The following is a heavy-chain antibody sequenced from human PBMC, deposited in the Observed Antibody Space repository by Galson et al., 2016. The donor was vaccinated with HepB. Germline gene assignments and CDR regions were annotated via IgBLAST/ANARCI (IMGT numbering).Heavy chain of an antibody. Sequence: SVKVSCKASGYTFNHSDMHWVRKAPGQGLEWMGGISSSKGKTNYAQNLKGRFTITTDTYKSTVYLELKSLRYDDTAVYYCARDRDYRLDSWGQGTPVTVSP. CDR3: ARDRDYRLDS. CDR1: GYTFNHSD. CDR2: ISSSKGKT. V-gene: IGHV1-18*04. J-gene: IGHJ4*02. D-gene: IGHD5-24*01.